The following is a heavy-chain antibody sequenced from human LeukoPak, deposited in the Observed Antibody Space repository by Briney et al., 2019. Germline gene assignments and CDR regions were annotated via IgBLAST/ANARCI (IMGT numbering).Heavy chain of an antibody. D-gene: IGHD3-10*01. V-gene: IGHV3-21*01. Sequence: PGGSLRLSCAASGFTFSSYSMNWVRQAPGKGLEWVSSISSSSSYIYYADSVKGRFTISRDNAKNSLYLQMNSLRAEDTAVYYCARDGELLWFGELLSHYYYYGMDVWGQGTTVTVSS. J-gene: IGHJ6*02. CDR1: GFTFSSYS. CDR3: ARDGELLWFGELLSHYYYYGMDV. CDR2: ISSSSSYI.